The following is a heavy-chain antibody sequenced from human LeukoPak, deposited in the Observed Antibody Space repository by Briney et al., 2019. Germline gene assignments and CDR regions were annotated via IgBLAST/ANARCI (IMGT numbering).Heavy chain of an antibody. J-gene: IGHJ3*02. CDR1: GYTFTGYY. CDR2: INPNSGGT. D-gene: IGHD3-22*01. Sequence: ASAKVSCKASGYTFTGYYMHWVRQAPGQGLEWMGWINPNSGGTNYAQKFQGRVTMTRDTSISTAYMELSRLRSDDTAVYYCWVVITHDAFDIWGQGTMVTVSS. V-gene: IGHV1-2*02. CDR3: WVVITHDAFDI.